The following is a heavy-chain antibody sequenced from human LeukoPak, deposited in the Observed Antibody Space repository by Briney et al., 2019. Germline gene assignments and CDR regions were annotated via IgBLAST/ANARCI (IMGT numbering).Heavy chain of an antibody. Sequence: GGSLRLSCAASGFTFSSYSMNWVRQAPGKGLEWVSPISSSSSYIYYADSVKGRFTISRDNAKNSLYLQMNSLRAEDTAVYYCARDGRVGATSAPGVNWFDPWGQGTLVTVSS. J-gene: IGHJ5*02. D-gene: IGHD1-26*01. CDR3: ARDGRVGATSAPGVNWFDP. CDR1: GFTFSSYS. CDR2: ISSSSSYI. V-gene: IGHV3-21*01.